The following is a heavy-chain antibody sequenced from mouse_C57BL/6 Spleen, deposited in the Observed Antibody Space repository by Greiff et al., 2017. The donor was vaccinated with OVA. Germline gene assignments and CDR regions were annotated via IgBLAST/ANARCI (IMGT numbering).Heavy chain of an antibody. CDR1: GYTFTSYW. J-gene: IGHJ2*01. D-gene: IGHD5-5*01. Sequence: QVQLQQSGTELVKPGASVKLSCKASGYTFTSYWMHWVKQRPGQGLEWIGNINPSNGGTNYNEKFKSKATLTVDKSSSTAYMQLSSLTSEDSAVYYCARERRGALPFDYWGQGTTLTVSS. CDR3: ARERRGALPFDY. V-gene: IGHV1-53*01. CDR2: INPSNGGT.